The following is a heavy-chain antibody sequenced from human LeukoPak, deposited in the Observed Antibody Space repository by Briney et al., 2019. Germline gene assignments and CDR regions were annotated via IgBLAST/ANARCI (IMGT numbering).Heavy chain of an antibody. J-gene: IGHJ6*02. D-gene: IGHD2-15*01. CDR2: IYYSGST. CDR1: GGSISSYY. CDR3: ARLPWGVVRNYYYYYGIDV. Sequence: PSETLSLTCTVSGGSISSYYWSWIRQPPGKGLEWIGYIYYSGSTNYNPSLKSRVTISVDTSKNQFSLKLSSVTAADTAVYYCARLPWGVVRNYYYYYGIDVWGQGTTVTVSS. V-gene: IGHV4-59*08.